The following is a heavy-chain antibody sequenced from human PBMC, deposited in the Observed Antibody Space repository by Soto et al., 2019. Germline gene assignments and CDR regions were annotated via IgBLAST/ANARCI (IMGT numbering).Heavy chain of an antibody. CDR3: AKVKDRDWNALDAFDI. Sequence: GGSLRLPWAASGFTFSGHAVSWVLQAPGKGLEWVSAISGSGGSTYYADSVKGRFTISRDNSKNTLYLQMNSLRAEDTAVYYCAKVKDRDWNALDAFDIWGQGTMVTVSS. V-gene: IGHV3-23*01. J-gene: IGHJ3*02. CDR2: ISGSGGST. CDR1: GFTFSGHA. D-gene: IGHD1-1*01.